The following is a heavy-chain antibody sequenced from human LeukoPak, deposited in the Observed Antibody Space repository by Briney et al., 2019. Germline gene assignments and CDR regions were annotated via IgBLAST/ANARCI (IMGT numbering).Heavy chain of an antibody. D-gene: IGHD5-12*01. J-gene: IGHJ3*02. CDR2: IYSSGST. CDR1: GGSISSYY. V-gene: IGHV4-59*01. CDR3: ARGNSDYDYAFDI. Sequence: SETLSLTCTVSGGSISSYYWSWIRQPPGKGLEWIGFIYSSGSTNYNPPLKSRVTISVDTSKNQFSLRLSSVTSADTAVYYCARGNSDYDYAFDIWGRGTMVTVSP.